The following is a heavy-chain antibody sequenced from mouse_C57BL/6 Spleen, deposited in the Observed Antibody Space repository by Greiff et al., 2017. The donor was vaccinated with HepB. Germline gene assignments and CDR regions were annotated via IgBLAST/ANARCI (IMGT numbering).Heavy chain of an antibody. CDR2: IDPSDSYT. CDR3: ARLHYYGSSPFAY. D-gene: IGHD1-1*01. J-gene: IGHJ3*01. CDR1: GYTFTSYW. V-gene: IGHV1-69*01. Sequence: QVQLQQPGAELVMPGASVKLSCKASGYTFTSYWMHWVKQRPGQGLEWIGEIDPSDSYTNYNQKFKGKSTLTVDKSSSTAYMQLSSLTSEDSAVYYCARLHYYGSSPFAYWGQGTLVTVSA.